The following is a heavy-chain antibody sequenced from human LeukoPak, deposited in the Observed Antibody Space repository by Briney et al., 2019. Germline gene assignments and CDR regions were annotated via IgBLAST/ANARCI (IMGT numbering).Heavy chain of an antibody. J-gene: IGHJ4*02. V-gene: IGHV3-30-3*01. CDR2: ISYDGSNK. Sequence: PGGSLRLSCAASGFTFSSYAMHWVRQAPGKGLEWVAVISYDGSNKYYADSVKGRFTISRDNSKNTLYLQMDSLRAEDTAVYYCASGYTYRPTDYFDYWGQGTLVTVSS. CDR1: GFTFSSYA. D-gene: IGHD5-18*01. CDR3: ASGYTYRPTDYFDY.